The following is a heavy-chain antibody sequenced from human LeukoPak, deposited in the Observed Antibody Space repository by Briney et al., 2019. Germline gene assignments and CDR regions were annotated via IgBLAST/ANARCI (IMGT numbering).Heavy chain of an antibody. CDR1: GGTFGSYA. Sequence: GASVKVSCKASGGTFGSYAISWVRQAPGQGLEWMGRIIPILGIANYAQKFQGRVTITADKSTSTAYMELSSLRSEDTAVYYCARDRDYYGSGGPFDYWGQGTLVTVSS. CDR3: ARDRDYYGSGGPFDY. D-gene: IGHD3-10*01. CDR2: IIPILGIA. J-gene: IGHJ4*02. V-gene: IGHV1-69*04.